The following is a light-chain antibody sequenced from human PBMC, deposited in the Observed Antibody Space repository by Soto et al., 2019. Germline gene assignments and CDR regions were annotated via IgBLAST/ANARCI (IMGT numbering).Light chain of an antibody. V-gene: IGKV1-5*03. CDR2: KAS. CDR3: QHYNSYSEA. J-gene: IGKJ1*01. Sequence: DIQMTQSPATLSGSVGDRVTITCRASQTFSSWLAWYQQKPGKAPKLLIYKASTMTSGVPSRFSGSGSGTEFTLTISSLQPEDFATYYCQHYNSYSEAFGQGTKVDIK. CDR1: QTFSSW.